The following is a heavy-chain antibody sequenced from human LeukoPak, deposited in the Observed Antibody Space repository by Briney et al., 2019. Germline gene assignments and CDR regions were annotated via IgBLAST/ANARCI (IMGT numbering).Heavy chain of an antibody. CDR3: ARDTYYYDSSGYLYYFDY. V-gene: IGHV3-21*01. J-gene: IGHJ4*02. D-gene: IGHD3-22*01. CDR2: ISSSSSYI. CDR1: GFTFSSYS. Sequence: GGSLILSCAASGFTFSSYSMNWVRQAPGKGLEWVSSISSSSSYIYYADSVKGRFTISRDNAKNSLYLQMNGLRAEDTVVYYCARDTYYYDSSGYLYYFDYWGQGTLVTVSS.